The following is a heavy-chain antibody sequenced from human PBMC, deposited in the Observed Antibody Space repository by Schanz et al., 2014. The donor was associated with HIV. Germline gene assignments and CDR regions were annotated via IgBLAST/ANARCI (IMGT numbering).Heavy chain of an antibody. CDR3: ARDVSYDSSGYYSDYYYGMDV. J-gene: IGHJ6*02. V-gene: IGHV3-30-3*01. D-gene: IGHD3-22*01. CDR1: GFTFSSYA. CDR2: ISYDGSNK. Sequence: VQLLESGGGLVQPGRSLRLSCAASGFTFSSYALHWVRQAPGKGLEWVAVISYDGSNKYYADSVKGRFTISRDNSKNTLYLQINSLRADDTAVYYCARDVSYDSSGYYSDYYYGMDVWGQGTTVTVSS.